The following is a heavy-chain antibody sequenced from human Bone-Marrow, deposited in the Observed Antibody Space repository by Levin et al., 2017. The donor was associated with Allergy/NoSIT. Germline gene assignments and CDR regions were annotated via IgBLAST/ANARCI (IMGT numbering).Heavy chain of an antibody. V-gene: IGHV3-23*01. D-gene: IGHD1-1*01. CDR2: ITGSGVNT. CDR1: GFIFSDYL. CDR3: ARRPTGNRYFEY. Sequence: GGSLRLSCAASGFIFSDYLMSWVRQAPGKGLECVSTITGSGVNTYYTDSLQGRFTISRDNSKNTLYLQMNSLRAEDTAVYYCARRPTGNRYFEYWGQGTLVTVSP. J-gene: IGHJ4*02.